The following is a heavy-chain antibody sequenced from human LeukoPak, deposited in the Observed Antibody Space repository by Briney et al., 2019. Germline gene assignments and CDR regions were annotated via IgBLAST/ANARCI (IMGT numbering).Heavy chain of an antibody. D-gene: IGHD6-13*01. CDR1: GFTFTTYW. CDR3: ARGGSSRFDQ. CDR2: ISPDGSEK. J-gene: IGHJ4*02. Sequence: GGSLRLSCAASGFTFTTYWMSWVRQAPGKGLEWVAKISPDGSEKYYVDSVKGRFTISRDNAKNSLDLQMSSLRADDTAVYYCARGGSSRFDQWGQGNLVTVSS. V-gene: IGHV3-7*04.